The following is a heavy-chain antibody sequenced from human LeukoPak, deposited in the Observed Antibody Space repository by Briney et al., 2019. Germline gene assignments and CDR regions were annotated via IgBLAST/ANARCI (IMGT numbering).Heavy chain of an antibody. D-gene: IGHD4-11*01. Sequence: GESLKISCKGSGYTFTSYWIGWVRQMPRKGLEWMGIICPGDSDTRYSPSFQGQVTISADKSISTAYLQWSSLKASDTAMYYCARQRDYMFDYWGQGTLVTVSS. CDR2: ICPGDSDT. J-gene: IGHJ4*02. V-gene: IGHV5-51*01. CDR1: GYTFTSYW. CDR3: ARQRDYMFDY.